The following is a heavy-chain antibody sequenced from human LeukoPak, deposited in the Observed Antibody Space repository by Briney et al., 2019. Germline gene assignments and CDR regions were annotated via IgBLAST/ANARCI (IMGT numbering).Heavy chain of an antibody. CDR3: ARRDRGYSYGYLDY. CDR1: GGSISSYY. D-gene: IGHD5-18*01. Sequence: SETLSLTCTVSGGSISSYYWSWIRQPPGKGLEWIGYIYYSGSTYYNPSLKSRVTISVDTSKNQFSLKLSSVTAADTAVYYCARRDRGYSYGYLDYWGQGTLVTVSS. V-gene: IGHV4-30-4*01. J-gene: IGHJ4*02. CDR2: IYYSGST.